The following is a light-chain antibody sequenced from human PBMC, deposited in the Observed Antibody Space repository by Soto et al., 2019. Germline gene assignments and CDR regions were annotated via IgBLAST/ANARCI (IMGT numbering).Light chain of an antibody. CDR2: DVS. CDR3: SSYTSSSTLV. Sequence: QSALTQPASVSGSPGQSITISCTGTSSDVGGYNYVSWYQQHPGKAPKLMIYDVSNRPSGVSNRFSGSKSGNTASLTISGLQAEYEGEYYCSSYTSSSTLVFGGGTKLTVL. CDR1: SSDVGGYNY. J-gene: IGLJ2*01. V-gene: IGLV2-14*01.